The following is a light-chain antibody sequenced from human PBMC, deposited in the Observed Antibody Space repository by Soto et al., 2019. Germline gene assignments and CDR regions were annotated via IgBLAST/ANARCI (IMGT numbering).Light chain of an antibody. V-gene: IGLV1-47*01. CDR1: SSNIGINY. CDR3: AAWDDSLSGVV. J-gene: IGLJ2*01. Sequence: QAVVTQPPSASGTPGQRVTISCSGSSSNIGINYVYWYQQFPGTAPKLLIYRNNRRPSGVPDRFSGSKSGTSAALAISGLRSEDEADYYCAAWDDSLSGVVFCGGTKLTVL. CDR2: RNN.